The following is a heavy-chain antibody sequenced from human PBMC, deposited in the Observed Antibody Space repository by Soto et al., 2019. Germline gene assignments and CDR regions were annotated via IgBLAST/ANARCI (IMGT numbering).Heavy chain of an antibody. V-gene: IGHV1-2*02. Sequence: ASVKGSCKASGYTFTVYYMHFVRQAAGQGLEWMGWINPNSVGTNYAQKFQGRVTMTRDTSISTAYMELSRLRSDDTAVYCCAREFTAVAGLVRDYWGQGTLVTVSS. J-gene: IGHJ4*02. CDR3: AREFTAVAGLVRDY. CDR1: GYTFTVYY. D-gene: IGHD6-19*01. CDR2: INPNSVGT.